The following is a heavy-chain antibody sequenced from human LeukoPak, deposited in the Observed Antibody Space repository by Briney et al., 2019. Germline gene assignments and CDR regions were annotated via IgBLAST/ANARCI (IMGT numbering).Heavy chain of an antibody. CDR2: INHSGST. Sequence: SETLSLTCAVYGGSFSGYYWSWIRQPPGKGLEWIGEINHSGSTNYNPSLKSRVTISVDTSKNQCSLKLSSVTAAYTAVYYCARGNSDSSGYYGGYYYYGMDVWGQGTTVTVSS. D-gene: IGHD3-22*01. CDR1: GGSFSGYY. J-gene: IGHJ6*02. V-gene: IGHV4-34*01. CDR3: ARGNSDSSGYYGGYYYYGMDV.